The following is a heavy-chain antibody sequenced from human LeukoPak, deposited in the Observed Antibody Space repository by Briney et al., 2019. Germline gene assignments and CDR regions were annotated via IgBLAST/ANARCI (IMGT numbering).Heavy chain of an antibody. Sequence: TSETLSLTCTVSGGSISSYYWSWIRQPPGKGLEWIGYIYYSGSTNYNPSLKSRVTISVDTSKNQFSLKLSSVTAADTAVYYCARDLRIQDAFDIWGQGTMVTVSS. CDR2: IYYSGST. D-gene: IGHD3-16*01. V-gene: IGHV4-59*01. J-gene: IGHJ3*02. CDR3: ARDLRIQDAFDI. CDR1: GGSISSYY.